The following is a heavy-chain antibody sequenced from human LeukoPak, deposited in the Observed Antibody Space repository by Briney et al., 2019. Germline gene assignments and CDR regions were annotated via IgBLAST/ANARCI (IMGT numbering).Heavy chain of an antibody. D-gene: IGHD4-23*01. J-gene: IGHJ4*02. CDR2: IYHSGST. CDR3: ARQGRGYGGNSDY. CDR1: GYSISSGYY. Sequence: SETLSLTCTVSGYSISSGYYWGWIRQPPGKGLEWIGSIYHSGSTYYNPSLKSRVTISVDTSKNQFSLKLSSVTAADTAVYYCARQGRGYGGNSDYWGQGTRVSVSS. V-gene: IGHV4-38-2*02.